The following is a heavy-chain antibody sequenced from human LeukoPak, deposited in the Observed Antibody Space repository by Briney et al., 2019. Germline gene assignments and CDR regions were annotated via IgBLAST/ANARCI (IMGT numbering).Heavy chain of an antibody. CDR3: AREVGRRHQFDY. V-gene: IGHV4-61*05. CDR2: IYYSGST. CDR1: GGSISSSSYY. D-gene: IGHD1-26*01. J-gene: IGHJ4*02. Sequence: SETLSLTCTVSGGSISSSSYYWGWIRQPPGKGLEWIGYIYYSGSTNYNPSLKSRVTISVDTSKNQFSLKLSSVTAADTAVYYCAREVGRRHQFDYWGQGTLVTVSS.